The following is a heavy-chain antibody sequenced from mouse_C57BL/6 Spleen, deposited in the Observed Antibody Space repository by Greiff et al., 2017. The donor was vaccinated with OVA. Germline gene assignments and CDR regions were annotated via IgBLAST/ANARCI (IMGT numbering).Heavy chain of an antibody. D-gene: IGHD2-3*01. CDR1: GYTFTSYW. V-gene: IGHV1-50*01. CDR3: ARRGVDGFPMDY. Sequence: QVQLQQPGAELVKPGASVKLSCKASGYTFTSYWMQWVKQRPGQGLEWIGEIDPSDSYTNYKQKFKGKATLNVDTSSSTAYMQLSSLTSEDSAVYYCARRGVDGFPMDYWGQGTSVTVSS. J-gene: IGHJ4*01. CDR2: IDPSDSYT.